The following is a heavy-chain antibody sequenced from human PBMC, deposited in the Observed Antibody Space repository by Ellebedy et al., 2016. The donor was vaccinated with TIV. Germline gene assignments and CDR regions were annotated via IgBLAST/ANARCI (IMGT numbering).Heavy chain of an antibody. CDR2: INSDGSDT. CDR1: GFTFSSYW. J-gene: IGHJ6*02. Sequence: GGSLRLXXAASGFTFSSYWMNWVRQAPGKGLVWVSRINSDGSDTNYADSVKGRFTVSRDNAENTLYLQMSGLRAEDTDVYYCARGVSYYHDSSGYGTVWGQGTTVTVSS. D-gene: IGHD3-22*01. CDR3: ARGVSYYHDSSGYGTV. V-gene: IGHV3-74*01.